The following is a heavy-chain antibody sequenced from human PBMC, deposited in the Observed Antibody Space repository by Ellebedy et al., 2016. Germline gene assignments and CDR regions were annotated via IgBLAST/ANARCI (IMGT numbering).Heavy chain of an antibody. CDR3: ARLEGFWGGYYNYYMDV. Sequence: SETLSLXXAVSSVSISSGNWWNWVRQPPGKGLEWLGEIFHSGTTNYNPSLKSRITISLDTSKNQFSLNLSSVTAADTAVYYCARLEGFWGGYYNYYMDVWGQGTTVTVSS. J-gene: IGHJ6*03. CDR2: IFHSGTT. D-gene: IGHD3-3*01. V-gene: IGHV4-4*02. CDR1: SVSISSGNW.